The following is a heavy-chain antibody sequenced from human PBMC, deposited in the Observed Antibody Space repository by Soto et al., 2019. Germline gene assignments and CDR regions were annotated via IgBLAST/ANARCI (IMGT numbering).Heavy chain of an antibody. J-gene: IGHJ6*02. Sequence: LSLTCAASGFTFSSYAMSWVRQAPGKGLEWVSAISGSGGSTYYADSVKGRFTISRDNSKNTLYLQMNSLRAEDTAVYYCAKVIAVAGTSGTYYYYGMDVWGQGTTVTVSS. CDR2: ISGSGGST. CDR1: GFTFSSYA. V-gene: IGHV3-23*01. D-gene: IGHD6-19*01. CDR3: AKVIAVAGTSGTYYYYGMDV.